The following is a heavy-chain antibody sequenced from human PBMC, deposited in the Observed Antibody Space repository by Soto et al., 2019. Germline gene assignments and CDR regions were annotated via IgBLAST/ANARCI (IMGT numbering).Heavy chain of an antibody. J-gene: IGHJ3*02. CDR1: GGTFSSYA. V-gene: IGHV1-69*06. CDR3: ARVLGYSGSSYDAFDI. CDR2: IIPIFGTA. Sequence: QVQLVQSGAAVKKPGSSVKVSCKASGGTFSSYAISWLRQAPGQGLEWVGGIIPIFGTANYAQKFQGRVTITADKSTSSAYMELSSLRSEDTAVYYCARVLGYSGSSYDAFDIWGQGTMVTVSS. D-gene: IGHD1-26*01.